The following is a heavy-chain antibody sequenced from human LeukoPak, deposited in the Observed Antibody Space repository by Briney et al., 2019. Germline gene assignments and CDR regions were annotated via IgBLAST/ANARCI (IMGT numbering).Heavy chain of an antibody. D-gene: IGHD3-22*01. J-gene: IGHJ3*02. Sequence: ASETLSLTCAVYGGSFSGYYWSWIRQPPGKGLEWIGEINHSGSTNYNPSLKSRVTISVDTSKNQFSLKLSSVTAADTAVYYCAKDRGYDAFDIWGQGTMVTVSS. CDR3: AKDRGYDAFDI. CDR2: INHSGST. CDR1: GGSFSGYY. V-gene: IGHV4-34*01.